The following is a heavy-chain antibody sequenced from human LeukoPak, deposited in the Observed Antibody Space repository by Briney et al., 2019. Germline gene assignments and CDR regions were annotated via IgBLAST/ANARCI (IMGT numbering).Heavy chain of an antibody. Sequence: PSETLSLTCAVYGGSFSGYYWSWIRQPPGKGLEWIGEINHSGSTNYNPSLKSRVTISVDTSKNQFSLKLSSVTAADTAVYYCARNVGVVVPAAIKDAFDIWGQGTMVTVSS. CDR2: INHSGST. CDR3: ARNVGVVVPAAIKDAFDI. D-gene: IGHD2-2*01. V-gene: IGHV4-34*01. J-gene: IGHJ3*02. CDR1: GGSFSGYY.